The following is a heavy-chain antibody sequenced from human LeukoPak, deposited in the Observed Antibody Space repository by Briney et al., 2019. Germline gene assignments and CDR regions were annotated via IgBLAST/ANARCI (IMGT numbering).Heavy chain of an antibody. V-gene: IGHV3-48*02. J-gene: IGHJ4*02. CDR2: ININSSTI. D-gene: IGHD2-2*01. CDR3: ARATSTSCPTFGY. Sequence: QTGGSLRLSCAASGFTFSTYRMNWVRQAPGKGLEWLSYININSSTIYYTDSLKGRFTISRDNAKNSLYLQMNSLRDEDTAVYYCARATSTSCPTFGYWGQGTLVTVSS. CDR1: GFTFSTYR.